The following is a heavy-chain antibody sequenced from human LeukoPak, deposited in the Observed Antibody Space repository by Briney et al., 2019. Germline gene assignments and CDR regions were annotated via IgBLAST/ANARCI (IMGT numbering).Heavy chain of an antibody. CDR2: ISSNGGST. V-gene: IGHV3-64*01. J-gene: IGHJ4*02. CDR1: GFTLSSYA. D-gene: IGHD3-10*01. CDR3: ARASGSGSYYSDY. Sequence: PGGSLRLSCAASGFTLSSYAMHWVRQAPGKGLEYVSAISSNGGSTYYANSVKGRFTISRDNSKNTLYLQMGSLRAEDMAVYYCARASGSGSYYSDYWGQGTLVTVSS.